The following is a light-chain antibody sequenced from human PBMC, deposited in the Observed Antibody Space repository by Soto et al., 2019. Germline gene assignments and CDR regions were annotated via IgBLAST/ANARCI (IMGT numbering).Light chain of an antibody. V-gene: IGKV3-20*01. CDR3: QQYGSSPIT. J-gene: IGKJ5*01. Sequence: EIVLTQSPGTLSLSPGEGATLSCRPSQSVSSSLLAWYQQKPGQAPRLLIYGASNRATGIPDRFSGSGSGTDFTLTISRVDPEDFAVYYCQQYGSSPITFGQGTRLDIK. CDR1: QSVSSSL. CDR2: GAS.